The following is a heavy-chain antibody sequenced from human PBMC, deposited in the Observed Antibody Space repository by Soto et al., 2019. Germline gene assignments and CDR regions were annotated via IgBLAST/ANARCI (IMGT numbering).Heavy chain of an antibody. Sequence: PSETLSLTCTVSGDSINSDYWSWIRQPPGKGLEWIGYIYYKGNTNYNPSLKSRVTISVGTSKTQFSLKLSSVTAADTAVYYCARHTRNQFDPWGQGTLVTVSS. J-gene: IGHJ5*02. V-gene: IGHV4-59*01. CDR1: GDSINSDY. CDR2: IYYKGNT. CDR3: ARHTRNQFDP.